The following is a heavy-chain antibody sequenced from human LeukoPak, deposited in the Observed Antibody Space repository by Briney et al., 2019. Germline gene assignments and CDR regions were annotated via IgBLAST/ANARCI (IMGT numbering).Heavy chain of an antibody. V-gene: IGHV4-4*02. CDR3: ARGDESVSSTSCSV. CDR1: GGSIIRNNW. D-gene: IGHD2-2*01. Sequence: PSETLSLTCAVSGGSIIRNNWWSWVRQPPGKGLEWIGEIHHSGSTNYNTSLKSRVTISLDKSKNQFSLKLTSETAADTAMYYCARGDESVSSTSCSVWGQGTRVTVSS. J-gene: IGHJ4*02. CDR2: IHHSGST.